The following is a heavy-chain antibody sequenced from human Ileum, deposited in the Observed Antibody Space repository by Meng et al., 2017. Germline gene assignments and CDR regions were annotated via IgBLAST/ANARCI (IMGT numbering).Heavy chain of an antibody. CDR1: GGSITSNSYS. CDR3: ARQVNSDGYTLYFDF. J-gene: IGHJ4*02. CDR2: IYYSGTT. D-gene: IGHD5-24*01. Sequence: QLQLPGAGPGLGKPAETLSLTCTDSGGSITSNSYSCGGIGQPPGKGLEWIGYIYYSGTTYYNPSLKSRATISEDTAKNQFSLNLSSVTAADTAVYYCARQVNSDGYTLYFDFWGQGTLVTVSS. V-gene: IGHV4-39*01.